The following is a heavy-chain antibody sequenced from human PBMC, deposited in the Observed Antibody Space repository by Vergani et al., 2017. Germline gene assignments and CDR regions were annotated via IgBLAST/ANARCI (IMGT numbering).Heavy chain of an antibody. V-gene: IGHV3-15*01. CDR3: NTEGIGEGEYYYYYMDV. CDR1: GFTFSNAW. CDR2: IKSKTDGGTT. Sequence: EVQLVESGGGLVKPGGSLRLSCAASGFTFSNAWMSWVRQAPGKGLEWVGRIKSKTDGGTTDYAAPVKGRFTISRDESKNTLYLQMNSLKTEDTAVYYCNTEGIGEGEYYYYYMDVWGKGTTVTVSS. J-gene: IGHJ6*03. D-gene: IGHD3-10*01.